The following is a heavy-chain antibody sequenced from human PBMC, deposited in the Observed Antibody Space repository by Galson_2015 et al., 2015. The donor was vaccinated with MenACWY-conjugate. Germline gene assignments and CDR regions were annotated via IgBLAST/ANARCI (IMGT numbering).Heavy chain of an antibody. CDR2: IHYSGST. CDR3: ARWVAVNMIEY. J-gene: IGHJ4*02. CDR1: GASISTAY. D-gene: IGHD6-19*01. Sequence: ETLSLTCSVSGASISTAYWSWIRQPPGKGLEWIGYIHYSGSTKYNPSLKTRITMSLDTSENQFSLKLSSVTAADTAVYYCARWVAVNMIEYWGQGTLVTVSS. V-gene: IGHV4-59*01.